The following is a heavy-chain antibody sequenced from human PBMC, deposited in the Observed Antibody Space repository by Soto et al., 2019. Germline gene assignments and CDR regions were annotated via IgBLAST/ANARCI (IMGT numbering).Heavy chain of an antibody. CDR1: GGSISSGGYY. Sequence: PSETLSLTCTVSGGSISSGGYYWSWIRQHPGKGLEWIGYIYYSGSTYYNPSLKSRVTISVDTSKNQFSLKLSSVTAADTAVYYCARADRDYDSSGSSYFDYWGQGTLVTVSS. D-gene: IGHD3-22*01. CDR2: IYYSGST. J-gene: IGHJ4*02. V-gene: IGHV4-31*03. CDR3: ARADRDYDSSGSSYFDY.